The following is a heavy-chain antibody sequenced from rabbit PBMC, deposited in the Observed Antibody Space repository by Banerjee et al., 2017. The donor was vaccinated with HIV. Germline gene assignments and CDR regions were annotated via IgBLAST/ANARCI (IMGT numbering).Heavy chain of an antibody. V-gene: IGHV1S43*01. D-gene: IGHD7-1*01. Sequence: QEQLKETGGGLVQPGGSLTLSCKASGFDLTNDYMTWVRQAPGKGLELIACIYASSSGSTYYASWAKGRFTISRSTRLNTVDLKMTSLTGADTATYFCARESTDWYYFNLWGQGTLVTVS. CDR3: ARESTDWYYFNL. J-gene: IGHJ4*01. CDR2: IYASSSGST. CDR1: GFDLTNDY.